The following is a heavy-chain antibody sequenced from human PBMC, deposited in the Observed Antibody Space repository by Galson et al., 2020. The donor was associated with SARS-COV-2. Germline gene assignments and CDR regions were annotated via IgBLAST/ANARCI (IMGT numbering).Heavy chain of an antibody. CDR2: IYTGVNT. CDR1: GGSISSGSYY. Sequence: SETLSITCTVSGGSISSGSYYWSWIRQPAGKGLEWIGRIYTGVNTNYNPSLKSRVTISVDTSKNQFSLRLSSVTAADTAVYYCARLHYGEYAPEAFDIWGPGTRVTVAS. CDR3: ARLHYGEYAPEAFDI. J-gene: IGHJ3*02. V-gene: IGHV4-61*02. D-gene: IGHD4-17*01.